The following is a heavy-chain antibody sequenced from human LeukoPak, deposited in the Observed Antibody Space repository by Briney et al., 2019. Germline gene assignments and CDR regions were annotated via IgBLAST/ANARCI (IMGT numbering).Heavy chain of an antibody. V-gene: IGHV4-31*03. CDR1: GGSISSGGYY. D-gene: IGHD1-26*01. Sequence: SETLSLTCTVSGGSISSGGYYWSWIRQHPGKGLEWIGYIYYSGSTYYNPSLKSRVTISVDTSKNQFSLKLSSVTAADTAVYYCARAPLRSAQALDYWGQGTLVTVSS. J-gene: IGHJ4*02. CDR2: IYYSGST. CDR3: ARAPLRSAQALDY.